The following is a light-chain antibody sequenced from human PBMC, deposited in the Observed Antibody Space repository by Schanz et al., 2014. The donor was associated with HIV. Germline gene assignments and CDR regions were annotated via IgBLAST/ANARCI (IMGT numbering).Light chain of an antibody. CDR3: QQCNSNPLT. V-gene: IGKV1-9*01. Sequence: DIQLTQSLSFLSASVGDRVTVTCRPSQVISSYLAWYQQKPGKAPRLLIYAASTLQSGVPSRFSGSGSGTVFTLTINTLQPDDFATYYCQQCNSNPLTFGGGTKVEI. CDR1: QVISSY. J-gene: IGKJ4*01. CDR2: AAS.